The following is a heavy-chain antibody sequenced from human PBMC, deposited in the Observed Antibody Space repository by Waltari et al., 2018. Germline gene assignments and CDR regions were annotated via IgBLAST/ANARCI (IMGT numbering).Heavy chain of an antibody. Sequence: QVQLQESGSGLVKPSETLSLTCPVSGGSISRHSWSWIRQPPGKGLEWIGYIYYSGSTNYNPSLKSRVTISVDTSKNQFSLKLSSVTAADTAVYYCARGSVGAPFDYWGQGTLVTVSS. J-gene: IGHJ4*02. CDR1: GGSISRHS. V-gene: IGHV4-59*11. CDR2: IYYSGST. CDR3: ARGSVGAPFDY. D-gene: IGHD1-26*01.